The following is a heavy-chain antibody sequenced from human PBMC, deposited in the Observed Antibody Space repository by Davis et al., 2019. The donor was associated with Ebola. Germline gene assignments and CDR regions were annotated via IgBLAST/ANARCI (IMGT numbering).Heavy chain of an antibody. V-gene: IGHV4-59*08. CDR3: ARLHYPTGVDY. Sequence: SETLSLTCTVSGGSISSYYWSWIRQPPGKGLEWIGYIYYSGSTYYNPSLKSRVTISVDTSKNQFSLKLSSVTAADTAMYYCARLHYPTGVDYWGQGTLVTVSS. J-gene: IGHJ4*02. D-gene: IGHD7-27*01. CDR1: GGSISSYY. CDR2: IYYSGST.